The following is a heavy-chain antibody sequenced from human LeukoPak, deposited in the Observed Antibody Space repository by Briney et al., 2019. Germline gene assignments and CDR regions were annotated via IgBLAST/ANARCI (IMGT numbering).Heavy chain of an antibody. CDR2: INERGDIT. D-gene: IGHD3-9*01. Sequence: EGSLRLSCVASAFTFSKHPMSWVRQAPGNGLELVSAINERGDITKYADSVMRRFTISRDNSKNTLYLQMNSLRAEDTAVYYCARGDDISPGRVLEYWGRGTLVTVSS. V-gene: IGHV3-23*01. J-gene: IGHJ4*02. CDR3: ARGDDISPGRVLEY. CDR1: AFTFSKHP.